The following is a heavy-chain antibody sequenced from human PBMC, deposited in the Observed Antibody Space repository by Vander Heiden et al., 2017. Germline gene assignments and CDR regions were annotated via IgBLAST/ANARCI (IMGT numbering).Heavy chain of an antibody. CDR1: GFTFSDSA. D-gene: IGHD3-22*01. V-gene: IGHV3-73*02. CDR2: IRSKANNYAT. CDR3: TRHVRGYDSSGYIGDY. Sequence: EVQLVESGGGLVQPGGSLKLSCAASGFTFSDSAMQWVRQASGKGLEWVGRIRSKANNYATAYAASVKGRFTISRDDSKNTAYLQMNSLKTEDTAVYYCTRHVRGYDSSGYIGDYWGQGTLVTVSS. J-gene: IGHJ4*02.